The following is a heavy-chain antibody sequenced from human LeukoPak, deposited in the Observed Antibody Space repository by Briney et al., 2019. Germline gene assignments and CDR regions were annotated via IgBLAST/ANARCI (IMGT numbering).Heavy chain of an antibody. CDR1: GGTFSSYA. Sequence: ASVKVSCKASGGTFSSYAISWVRQAPGQGLEWMGWISAYNGNTNYAQKLQGRVTMTTDTSTSTAYMELRSLRSDDTAVYYCARFGPDYDSSGYYYQNAFDIWGQGTMVTVSS. CDR3: ARFGPDYDSSGYYYQNAFDI. J-gene: IGHJ3*02. V-gene: IGHV1-18*01. D-gene: IGHD3-22*01. CDR2: ISAYNGNT.